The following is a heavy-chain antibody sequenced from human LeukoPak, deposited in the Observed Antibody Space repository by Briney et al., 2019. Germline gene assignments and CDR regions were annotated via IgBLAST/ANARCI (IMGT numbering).Heavy chain of an antibody. CDR2: IYYSGST. D-gene: IGHD3-10*01. CDR3: ARDQSLSFGDSNWFDP. Sequence: SETLSLTCTVSGGSISSSSYYWGWIRQPPGKGLEWIGCIYYSGSTYYNPSLKSRVTISVDTSKNQFSLKLSSVTAADTAVYYCARDQSLSFGDSNWFDPWGQGTLVTVSS. V-gene: IGHV4-39*07. CDR1: GGSISSSSYY. J-gene: IGHJ5*02.